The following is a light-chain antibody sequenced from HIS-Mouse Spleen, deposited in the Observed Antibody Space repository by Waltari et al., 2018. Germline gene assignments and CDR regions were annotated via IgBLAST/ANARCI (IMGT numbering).Light chain of an antibody. CDR1: SSDVGSYHL. J-gene: IGLJ2*01. V-gene: IGLV2-23*01. CDR3: CSYAGSSTVV. CDR2: EGS. Sequence: QSALTQPASVSGSPGQSITIPCTGTSSDVGSYHLVPWYQQHPGQAPKLLIYEGSKRPSGVSNRFSGSKSGNTASLTISGLQAEDEADYYCCSYAGSSTVVFGGGTKLTVL.